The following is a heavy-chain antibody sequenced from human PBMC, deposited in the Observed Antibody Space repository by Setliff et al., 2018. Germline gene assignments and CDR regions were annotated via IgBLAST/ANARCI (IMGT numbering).Heavy chain of an antibody. CDR1: GGSFGGYF. V-gene: IGHV4-34*01. Sequence: SETLSLTCAVYGGSFGGYFWSWIRQSPGRGLEWIGEINDRGSTHYNPSLKSRVTMSVDTSRNQLSLKLTSVTAADTAVYYCARHVGSRSRGYNYYYYYMDVWGKGTTVTVSS. D-gene: IGHD3-10*01. CDR2: INDRGST. J-gene: IGHJ6*03. CDR3: ARHVGSRSRGYNYYYYYMDV.